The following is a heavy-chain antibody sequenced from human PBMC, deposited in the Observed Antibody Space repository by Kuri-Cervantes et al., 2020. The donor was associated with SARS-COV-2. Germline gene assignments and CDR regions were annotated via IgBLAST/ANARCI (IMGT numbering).Heavy chain of an antibody. Sequence: VWSLILSFSAPGVTFRSYALHWFRQAPGKGMEWVALTSFDGTKKYYADSVKGRVTISRDNSKSTLFLQMNSLRPEDTAVYYCARSSDTAMERELDYWGQGTLVTVSS. CDR2: TSFDGTKK. V-gene: IGHV3-30*04. J-gene: IGHJ4*02. CDR3: ARSSDTAMERELDY. CDR1: GVTFRSYA. D-gene: IGHD5-18*01.